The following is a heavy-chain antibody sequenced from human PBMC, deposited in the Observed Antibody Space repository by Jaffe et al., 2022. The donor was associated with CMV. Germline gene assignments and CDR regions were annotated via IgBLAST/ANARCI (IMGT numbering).Heavy chain of an antibody. CDR1: GYSFTSYW. D-gene: IGHD6-19*01. CDR3: ARRSKQWLARSRGYYYYMDV. CDR2: IDPSDSYT. V-gene: IGHV5-10-1*03. Sequence: EVQLVQSGAEVKKPGESLRISCKGSGYSFTSYWISWVRQMPGKGLEWMGRIDPSDSYTNYSPSFQGHVTISADKSISTAYLQWSSLKASDTAIYYCARRSKQWLARSRGYYYYMDVWGKGTTVTVSS. J-gene: IGHJ6*03.